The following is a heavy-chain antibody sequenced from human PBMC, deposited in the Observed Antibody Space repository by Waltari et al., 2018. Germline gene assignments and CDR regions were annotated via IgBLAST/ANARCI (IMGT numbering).Heavy chain of an antibody. V-gene: IGHV1-2*06. CDR1: GYTLTGYY. Sequence: QVQLVQSGAEVKKPGASVKVSCKASGYTLTGYYMHWVRQAPGQGLEWMGLNKPNSGGTNSAPQFQGRVTMTRDTSISTAYMELRRLRSDAMAVYYCARATGTTMDAFDIWGQGTMVTVSS. CDR3: ARATGTTMDAFDI. J-gene: IGHJ3*02. CDR2: NKPNSGGT. D-gene: IGHD1-7*01.